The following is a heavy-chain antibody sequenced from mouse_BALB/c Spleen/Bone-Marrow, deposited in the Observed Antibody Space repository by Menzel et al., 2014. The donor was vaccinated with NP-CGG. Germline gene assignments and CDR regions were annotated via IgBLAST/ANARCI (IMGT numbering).Heavy chain of an antibody. CDR2: TYPGDGDT. CDR1: GYAFSVYW. CDR3: ARGGISVDY. Sequence: QVQLKHSGAEQVRPGSSVKISCKASGYAFSVYWMNWVKQRPGQGLEWIGQTYPGDGDTNYNGKFKGRATLTADKSSNTAYMQLSSLTSEDSAVYFCARGGISVDYWGQGTTLTVSS. J-gene: IGHJ2*01. V-gene: IGHV1-80*01.